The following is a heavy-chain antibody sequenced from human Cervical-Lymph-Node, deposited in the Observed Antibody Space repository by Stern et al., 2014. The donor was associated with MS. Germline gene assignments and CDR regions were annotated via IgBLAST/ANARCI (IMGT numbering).Heavy chain of an antibody. CDR1: GFSFSTYW. J-gene: IGHJ4*02. CDR2: IDNDGSNT. CDR3: ARGGMLHSFDY. V-gene: IGHV3-74*01. D-gene: IGHD3-10*02. Sequence: EVQLEESGGGLVQPGGSLRLSCAASGFSFSTYWMHWVRQAPGQGLVWVSRIDNDGSNTIYAESVKGRFTISRDNAKGTLHLQMNSLGVEDTAVYYCARGGMLHSFDYWGQGTLVTVSS.